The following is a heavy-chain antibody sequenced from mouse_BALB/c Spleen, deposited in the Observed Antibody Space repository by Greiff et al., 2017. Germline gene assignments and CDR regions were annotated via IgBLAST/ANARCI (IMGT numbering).Heavy chain of an antibody. CDR1: GYAFSSYW. V-gene: IGHV1-80*01. Sequence: VQLQQSGAELVRPGSSVKISCKASGYAFSSYWMNWVKQRPGQGLEWIGQIYPGYGDTNYNGKFKGKATLTADKSSSTAYMQLSSLTSEDSAVYFCARFDGNYVNYAMDYWGQGTSVTVSS. J-gene: IGHJ4*01. D-gene: IGHD2-1*01. CDR2: IYPGYGDT. CDR3: ARFDGNYVNYAMDY.